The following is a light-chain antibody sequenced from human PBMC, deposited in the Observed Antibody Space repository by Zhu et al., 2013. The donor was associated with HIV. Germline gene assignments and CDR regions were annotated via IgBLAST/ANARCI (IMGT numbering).Light chain of an antibody. Sequence: AIQLTQSPSSLSASVGDRVTITCRASQGISSALAWYQQKPGKAPKFLIYDASSLKSGVPSRFSGSGSGTDFTLTISSLEPEDFGIYYCQQRSDWPRTFGQGTRLEIK. V-gene: IGKV1D-13*01. CDR2: DAS. J-gene: IGKJ5*01. CDR3: QQRSDWPRT. CDR1: QGISSA.